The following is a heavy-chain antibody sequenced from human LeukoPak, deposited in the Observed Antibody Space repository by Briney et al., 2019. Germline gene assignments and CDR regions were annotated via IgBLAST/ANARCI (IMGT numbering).Heavy chain of an antibody. V-gene: IGHV4-39*01. J-gene: IGHJ3*02. Sequence: SETLSLTCTVSGGSISSSSYYWGWIRQPPGKGLEWIGSIYYSGSTYYNPSLKSRVTISVDTSKNQFSLKLSSVTAADTAVYYCARHDIPGIAVAGTSKDAFDIWGQGTMVTVSS. CDR2: IYYSGST. CDR3: ARHDIPGIAVAGTSKDAFDI. CDR1: GGSISSSSYY. D-gene: IGHD6-19*01.